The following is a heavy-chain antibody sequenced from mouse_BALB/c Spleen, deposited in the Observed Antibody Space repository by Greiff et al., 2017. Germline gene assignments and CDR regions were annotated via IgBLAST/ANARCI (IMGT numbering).Heavy chain of an antibody. J-gene: IGHJ4*01. V-gene: IGHV1-87*01. Sequence: LVESGAELARPGASVKLSCKASGYTFTSYWMQWVKQRPGQGLEWIGAIYPGDGDTRYTQKFKGKATLTADKSSSTAYMQLSSLASEDSAVYYCARGAHWAMDYWGQGTSVTVSS. CDR1: GYTFTSYW. CDR2: IYPGDGDT. D-gene: IGHD4-1*01. CDR3: ARGAHWAMDY.